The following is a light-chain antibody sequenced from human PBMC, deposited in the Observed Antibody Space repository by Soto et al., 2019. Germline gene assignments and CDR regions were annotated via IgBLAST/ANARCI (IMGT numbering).Light chain of an antibody. Sequence: IVMTQSPGTLSVSPGERATLSCRASQNIGNKVGWYQQKPGQAPRLLIYGASTRATGIPVRFSGSGSGTEFTLTITSLQSEDFAVYYCQQYHSWPPRTFGQGTKVDIK. V-gene: IGKV3-15*01. CDR3: QQYHSWPPRT. CDR1: QNIGNK. CDR2: GAS. J-gene: IGKJ1*01.